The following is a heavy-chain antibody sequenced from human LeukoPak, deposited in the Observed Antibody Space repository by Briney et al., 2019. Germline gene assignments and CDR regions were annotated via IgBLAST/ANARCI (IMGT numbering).Heavy chain of an antibody. CDR2: IKQDGSEK. V-gene: IGHV3-7*01. Sequence: GGSLRLSCAVSGFTFSNYWMSWVRQAPGKGLEWVANIKQDGSEKYYVDSVKGRFTISRDNAKTSLYLQMNSLRVEDTAVYYCARDYGGKGRHAFDIWGQGTMVTVSS. D-gene: IGHD4-23*01. J-gene: IGHJ3*02. CDR1: GFTFSNYW. CDR3: ARDYGGKGRHAFDI.